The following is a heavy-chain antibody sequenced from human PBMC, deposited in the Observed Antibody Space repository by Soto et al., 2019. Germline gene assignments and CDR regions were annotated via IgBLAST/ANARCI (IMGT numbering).Heavy chain of an antibody. CDR1: GVSISSGDYY. Sequence: QVQLQESGPRLVKPSQSVSLTCTVSGVSISSGDYYWSWIRQPPGTGLEWIGYIYYSGNTNYAPSIGIRLTISIDTSRNQCSLHLMSVPAADTAIYYGARYTNFSPYSRGVDVWGQGTTVTVSS. V-gene: IGHV4-30-4*01. CDR2: IYYSGNT. J-gene: IGHJ6*02. CDR3: ARYTNFSPYSRGVDV. D-gene: IGHD2-15*01.